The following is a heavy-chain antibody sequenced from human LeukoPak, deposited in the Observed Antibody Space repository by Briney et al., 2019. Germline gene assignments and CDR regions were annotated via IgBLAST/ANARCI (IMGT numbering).Heavy chain of an antibody. CDR3: ARDLLWFGAMDV. CDR2: ISWNSGSI. J-gene: IGHJ6*04. D-gene: IGHD3-10*01. CDR1: GFTFDDYA. V-gene: IGHV3-9*01. Sequence: GGSLRLSCAASGFTFDDYAMHWVRQAPGKGLEWVSGISWNSGSIDYADSVKGRFTISRDNAKDSLYLQMNSLRAEDTAVYYCARDLLWFGAMDVWGKGTTVTVSS.